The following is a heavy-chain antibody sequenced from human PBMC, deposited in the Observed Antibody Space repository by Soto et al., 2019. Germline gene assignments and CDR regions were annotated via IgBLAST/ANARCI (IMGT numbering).Heavy chain of an antibody. Sequence: SETLSLTCTVSGGPFSRGGYYWSWIRQHPGKGLECIGYIFYTGSTYYNPTLKSRVTMSVDTSKRQFSLNLSSLTAADTAVYYCARDLSPGYTSSWNQNAFDIWGQGTMVTVS. V-gene: IGHV4-31*03. J-gene: IGHJ3*02. D-gene: IGHD6-13*01. CDR2: IFYTGST. CDR1: GGPFSRGGYY. CDR3: ARDLSPGYTSSWNQNAFDI.